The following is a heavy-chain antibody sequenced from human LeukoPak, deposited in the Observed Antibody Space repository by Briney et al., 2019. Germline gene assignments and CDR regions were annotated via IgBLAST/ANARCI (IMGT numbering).Heavy chain of an antibody. CDR2: ISGSGGST. J-gene: IGHJ4*02. CDR1: GFTFSSYE. CDR3: AKGDYYDSSGYY. V-gene: IGHV3-23*01. Sequence: GGSLRLSCAASGFTFSSYEMNWVRQAPEKGLEWVSAISGSGGSTYYADSVKGRFTISRDNSKNTLYLQMNSLRAEDTAVYYCAKGDYYDSSGYYWGQGTLVTVSS. D-gene: IGHD3-22*01.